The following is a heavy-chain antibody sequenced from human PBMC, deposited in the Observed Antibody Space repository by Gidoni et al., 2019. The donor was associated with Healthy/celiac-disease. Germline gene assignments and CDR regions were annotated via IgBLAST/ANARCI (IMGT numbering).Heavy chain of an antibody. D-gene: IGHD5-18*01. CDR1: GFTFSSYG. CDR3: AKELDTVNYYFDY. CDR2: ISYDGSNK. J-gene: IGHJ4*02. V-gene: IGHV3-30*18. Sequence: QVQLVESGGGVVQPGRSLRLSGAASGFTFSSYGMHWVRQAPGKGLEWVAVISYDGSNKYYADSVKGRFTISRDNSKNTLSLQMNSLRAEDTAVYYCAKELDTVNYYFDYWGQGTLVTVSS.